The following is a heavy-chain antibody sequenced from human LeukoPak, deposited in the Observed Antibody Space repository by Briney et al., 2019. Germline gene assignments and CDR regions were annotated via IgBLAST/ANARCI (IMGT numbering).Heavy chain of an antibody. V-gene: IGHV3-74*01. CDR1: GFTPSSDW. Sequence: GGSLRLSCAGSGFTPSSDWVHWVRQVPGKGLVWVARISRESDGSGTDYADSVKGRFSISRDRATNTVHLQMNSLRAEDTAVYYCAKDTVASSFDHWGQGTLVTVSS. J-gene: IGHJ4*02. D-gene: IGHD5-12*01. CDR2: ISRESDGSGT. CDR3: AKDTVASSFDH.